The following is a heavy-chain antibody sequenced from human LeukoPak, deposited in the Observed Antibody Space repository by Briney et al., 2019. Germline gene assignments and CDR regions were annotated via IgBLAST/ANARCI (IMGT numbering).Heavy chain of an antibody. J-gene: IGHJ6*02. CDR3: ARDLSGGGSFSAAYYYGMDV. CDR2: INPNSGGT. Sequence: ASVKVSCKASGYTFTGYYMHWVRQAPGQGLEWVGWINPNSGGTNYAQKFQGWVTMTRDTSISTAYMELSRLRSDDTAVYYCARDLSGGGSFSAAYYYGMDVWGQGTTVTVSS. D-gene: IGHD2-15*01. V-gene: IGHV1-2*04. CDR1: GYTFTGYY.